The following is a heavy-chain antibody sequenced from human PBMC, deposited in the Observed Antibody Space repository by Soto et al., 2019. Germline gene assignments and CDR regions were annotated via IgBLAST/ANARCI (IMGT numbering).Heavy chain of an antibody. J-gene: IGHJ4*02. D-gene: IGHD3-10*01. CDR2: IYHSGST. CDR1: GGSISSGGYS. Sequence: LTCAVSGGSISSGGYSWSWIRQPPGKGLEWSGYIYHSGSTYYNPSLKSRVTISVDRSKTQFSLKLSSVTAADTAVYYCARASSRGYYFDFWGQGTLVTVYS. V-gene: IGHV4-30-2*01. CDR3: ARASSRGYYFDF.